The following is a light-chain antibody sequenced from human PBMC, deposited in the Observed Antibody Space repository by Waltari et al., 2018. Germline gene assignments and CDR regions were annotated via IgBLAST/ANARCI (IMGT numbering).Light chain of an antibody. CDR3: QSYGNRNHWV. CDR2: EDN. Sequence: NFMLTQPLSVSESPGKTVTISCTRSSGSIATTYVQWYQQRPASSPTAVTYEDNQRPSGVPDRFSGSIDSSTNSASLTIAGLKTEDEADYYCQSYGNRNHWVFGGGTKLTVL. J-gene: IGLJ3*02. CDR1: SGSIATTY. V-gene: IGLV6-57*01.